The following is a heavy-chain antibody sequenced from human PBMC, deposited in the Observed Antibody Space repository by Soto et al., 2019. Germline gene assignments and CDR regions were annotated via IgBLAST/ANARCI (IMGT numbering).Heavy chain of an antibody. V-gene: IGHV1-69*06. CDR2: IIPIFGTA. CDR3: ARDRDGSRIAAAGTEEYYFAY. Sequence: SVKVSCKASGGTFSSYAISWVRQAPGQGLEWMGGIIPIFGTANYAQKFQGRVTITADKSTSTAYMELSSLRSEDTAVYYCARDRDGSRIAAAGTEEYYFAYWGQGTLVTVSS. CDR1: GGTFSSYA. J-gene: IGHJ4*02. D-gene: IGHD6-13*01.